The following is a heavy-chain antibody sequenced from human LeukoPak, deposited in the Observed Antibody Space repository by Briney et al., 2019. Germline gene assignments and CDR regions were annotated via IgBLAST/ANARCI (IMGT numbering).Heavy chain of an antibody. Sequence: GGSLRLSCAASGFTFSSYDMNRVRQAPGKGLEWVSHISTTGTTVYYADAVKGRFTISRDNAKNSLYLQMNSLRAEDTAVYYCAQGLTMGHSGGQGTLVTVSS. CDR3: AQGLTMGHS. CDR1: GFTFSSYD. V-gene: IGHV3-48*03. D-gene: IGHD4/OR15-4a*01. CDR2: ISTTGTTV. J-gene: IGHJ5*01.